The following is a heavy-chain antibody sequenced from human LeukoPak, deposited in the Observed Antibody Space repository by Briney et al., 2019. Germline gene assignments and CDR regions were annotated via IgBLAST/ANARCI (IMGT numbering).Heavy chain of an antibody. D-gene: IGHD3-22*01. Sequence: GGSLRLSCAASGFTFSSYAMSWVRQAPGKGLEWVSAISGSGGSTYYADSVKGRFTISRDNSKNTLYLQMNSLRAEDTAVYYCAKDRRITMIVVLGEVYWGQGTLVTVSS. CDR1: GFTFSSYA. J-gene: IGHJ4*02. CDR2: ISGSGGST. V-gene: IGHV3-23*01. CDR3: AKDRRITMIVVLGEVY.